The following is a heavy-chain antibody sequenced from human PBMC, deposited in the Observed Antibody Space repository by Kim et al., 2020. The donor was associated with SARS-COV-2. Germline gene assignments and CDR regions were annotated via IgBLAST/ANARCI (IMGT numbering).Heavy chain of an antibody. Sequence: SETLSLTCTVSGGSISSSSYYWGWIRQPPGKGLEWIGSIYYRGSTYYNPSLKCRVTISVDTSKNQFSLRLSSVTAADTAVYYCARTDPTQWGYWGYWGQGPLVTVPS. CDR1: GGSISSSSYY. V-gene: IGHV4-39*01. CDR2: IYYRGST. CDR3: ARTDPTQWGYWGY. J-gene: IGHJ4*02. D-gene: IGHD7-27*01.